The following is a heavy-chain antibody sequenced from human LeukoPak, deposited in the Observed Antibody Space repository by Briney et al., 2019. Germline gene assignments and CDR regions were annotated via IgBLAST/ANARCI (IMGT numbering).Heavy chain of an antibody. CDR1: GHTFTKYG. CDR3: ATGRSGWLIDY. J-gene: IGHJ4*02. CDR2: ISPYSGNT. V-gene: IGHV1-8*01. D-gene: IGHD6-13*01. Sequence: GASVKVSCKASGHTFTKYGFNWVRQAPGQGPEWMGWISPYSGNTGYAQNFQGRVTMTRNTSINTACMELSSLRSEDTAVYYCATGRSGWLIDYWGQGTLVTVSS.